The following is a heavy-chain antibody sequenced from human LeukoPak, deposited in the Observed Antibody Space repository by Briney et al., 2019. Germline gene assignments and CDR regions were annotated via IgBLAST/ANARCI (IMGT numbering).Heavy chain of an antibody. V-gene: IGHV3-30*02. CDR3: AKDGVLTGALNYLDY. Sequence: PGGSLRLSCAASGFTFNSYGMHWVRQAPGKGLEWVTFIRYDGSNKYYTESVKGRFTISRDNSKNTLYLQMNSLRVEDTAVYYCAKDGVLTGALNYLDYWGQGTLVTVFS. D-gene: IGHD3-9*01. CDR2: IRYDGSNK. CDR1: GFTFNSYG. J-gene: IGHJ4*02.